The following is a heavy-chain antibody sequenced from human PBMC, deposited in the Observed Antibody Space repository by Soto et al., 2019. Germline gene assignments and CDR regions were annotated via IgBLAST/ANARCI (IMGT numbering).Heavy chain of an antibody. V-gene: IGHV3-30*18. CDR2: ISYDGSNK. Sequence: GGSLRLSCAASGFTFSSYGMHWVRQAPGKGLEWVAVISYDGSNKYYADSVKGRFTISRDNSKNTLYLQMNSLRAEDTAVYYCAKSSGWYGNYYYYMDVWGKGTTVTVSS. D-gene: IGHD6-19*01. J-gene: IGHJ6*03. CDR1: GFTFSSYG. CDR3: AKSSGWYGNYYYYMDV.